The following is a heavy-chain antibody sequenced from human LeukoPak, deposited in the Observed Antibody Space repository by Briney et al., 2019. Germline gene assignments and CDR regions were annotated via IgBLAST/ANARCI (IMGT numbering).Heavy chain of an antibody. J-gene: IGHJ6*04. D-gene: IGHD3-10*02. Sequence: GGSLRLSCATSGFTFRSYNMNWVRQAPGKGLEWVSYISSSSSTIYYADSVKGRFTISRDNAKNSLYLQMNSLRAEDTAVYYCAELGITMIGGVWGKGTTVTISS. CDR1: GFTFRSYN. CDR2: ISSSSSTI. CDR3: AELGITMIGGV. V-gene: IGHV3-48*01.